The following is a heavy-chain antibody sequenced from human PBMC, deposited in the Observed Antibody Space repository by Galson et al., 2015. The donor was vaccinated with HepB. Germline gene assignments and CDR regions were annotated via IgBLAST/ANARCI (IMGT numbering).Heavy chain of an antibody. CDR1: GGTFSSYT. D-gene: IGHD5-24*01. V-gene: IGHV1-69*02. Sequence: SVKVSCKASGGTFSSYTISWVRQAPGQGLEWMGRIIPILGIANYAQKFQGRVTITADKSTSTAYMELSSLRSEDTAVYYCARQFKAPLYYFDYWGQGTLVTVSS. CDR2: IIPILGIA. CDR3: ARQFKAPLYYFDY. J-gene: IGHJ4*02.